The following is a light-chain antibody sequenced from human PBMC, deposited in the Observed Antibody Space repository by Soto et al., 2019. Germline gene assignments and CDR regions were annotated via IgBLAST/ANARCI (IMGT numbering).Light chain of an antibody. CDR1: SSDVGGYNY. Sequence: QSVLTQPPSASGSPGQSVTISCTGTSSDVGGYNYVSWYQQNPGKAPKLMIYEVSKRPSGVPDRFSGSKSDNTASLTVSGLQAEDEADYYCSSYAGSNNYVFGTGTKVPVL. CDR3: SSYAGSNNYV. J-gene: IGLJ1*01. CDR2: EVS. V-gene: IGLV2-8*01.